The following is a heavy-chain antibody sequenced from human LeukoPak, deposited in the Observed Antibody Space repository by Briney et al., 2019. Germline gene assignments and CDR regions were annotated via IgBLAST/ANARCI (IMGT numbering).Heavy chain of an antibody. Sequence: ASVKVSCKASGYTFTSYAMHWVRQAPGQRLEWMGWINAGNGNTKYSQKFQGRVTITRDTSASTAYMELSSLRSEDTAVYYCARDGRYYYGSGSYYGMDVWGQGTTVTVSS. D-gene: IGHD3-10*01. CDR2: INAGNGNT. CDR3: ARDGRYYYGSGSYYGMDV. J-gene: IGHJ6*02. V-gene: IGHV1-3*01. CDR1: GYTFTSYA.